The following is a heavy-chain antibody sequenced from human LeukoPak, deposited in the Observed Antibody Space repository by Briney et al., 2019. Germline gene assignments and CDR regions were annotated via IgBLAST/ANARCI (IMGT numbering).Heavy chain of an antibody. J-gene: IGHJ6*03. V-gene: IGHV3-30-3*01. CDR3: ARDNEDVTIFGVVSSYYMDV. CDR2: ISYDGSNK. CDR1: GFTFSSYA. Sequence: GGSLRLSCAASGFTFSSYAMHWVRQAPGKGLEWVAVISYDGSNKYYADSVKGRFTISRDNSKNTLYLQMNRLRAEDTAVYYCARDNEDVTIFGVVSSYYMDVWGKGTTVTVSS. D-gene: IGHD3-3*01.